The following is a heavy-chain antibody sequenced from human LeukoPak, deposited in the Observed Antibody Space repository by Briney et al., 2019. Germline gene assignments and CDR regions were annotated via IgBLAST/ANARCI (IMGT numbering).Heavy chain of an antibody. J-gene: IGHJ4*02. D-gene: IGHD2-8*01. V-gene: IGHV3-30*18. CDR2: ISYDGSNK. CDR1: GFTFSSYG. Sequence: GGSLRLSCAASGFTFSSYGMHWVRQAPGKGLEWVAVISYDGSNKYYADSVEGRFTISRDNSKNTLYLQMNSLRAEDTAVYYCAKATRSQGYCTNGVCYTLDYWGQGTLVTVSS. CDR3: AKATRSQGYCTNGVCYTLDY.